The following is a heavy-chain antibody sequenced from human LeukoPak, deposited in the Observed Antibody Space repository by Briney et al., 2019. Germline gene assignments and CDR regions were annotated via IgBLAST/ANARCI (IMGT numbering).Heavy chain of an antibody. CDR1: GYTFTSYG. V-gene: IGHV1-18*01. D-gene: IGHD5-18*01. CDR3: ARDKRVGGGYSYGHDGVDY. CDR2: ISAYNGNT. J-gene: IGHJ4*02. Sequence: GASVKVSCKASGYTFTSYGISWVRQAPGQGLEWMGWISAYNGNTNYAQKLHGRVTMTTDTSTSTAYMELRSLRSDDTAVYYCARDKRVGGGYSYGHDGVDYWGQGTLVTVSS.